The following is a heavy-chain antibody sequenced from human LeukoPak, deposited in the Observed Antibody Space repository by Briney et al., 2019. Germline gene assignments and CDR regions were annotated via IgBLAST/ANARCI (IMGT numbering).Heavy chain of an antibody. Sequence: ASVKVSCKASGYTFTGYYMHWVRQAPGQGLEWMGWINPNSGGTNYAQKFQGRVTMTRDTSISTAYMELSRLRSDDTAAYYCARDAVTAQYFDYWGQGTLVTVSS. CDR3: ARDAVTAQYFDY. J-gene: IGHJ4*02. CDR2: INPNSGGT. D-gene: IGHD2-21*02. V-gene: IGHV1-2*02. CDR1: GYTFTGYY.